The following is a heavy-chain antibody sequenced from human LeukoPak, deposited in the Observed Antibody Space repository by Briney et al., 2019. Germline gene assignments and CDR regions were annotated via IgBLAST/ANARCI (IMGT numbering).Heavy chain of an antibody. Sequence: SDTLSLTCSVSGGSISSSVHYWAWIRQPAGKGLEWIGRIYTSGSTNYNPSLKSRVTISVDTSKNQFSLRLSSVTAADTAVYYCARSIRYQLLYGFDYWGQGTLVTVSS. CDR3: ARSIRYQLLYGFDY. CDR1: GGSISSSVHY. V-gene: IGHV4-61*02. D-gene: IGHD2-2*02. CDR2: IYTSGST. J-gene: IGHJ4*02.